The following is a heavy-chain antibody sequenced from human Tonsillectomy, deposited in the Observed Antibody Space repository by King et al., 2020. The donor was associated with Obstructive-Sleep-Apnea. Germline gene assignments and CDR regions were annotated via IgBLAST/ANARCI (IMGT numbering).Heavy chain of an antibody. CDR3: ARTGDTAMALGY. D-gene: IGHD5-18*01. CDR2: IYPDDSDT. CDR1: GYSFTSYW. V-gene: IGHV5-51*01. Sequence: QLVQSGAEVKKPGESLKISCQASGYSFTSYWIGWVRQMPGKGLEWVGLIYPDDSDTRYSPSFQGQATMSADKSINTAYLQWSTLKASDTAMYYCARTGDTAMALGYWGQGTLVTVSS. J-gene: IGHJ4*02.